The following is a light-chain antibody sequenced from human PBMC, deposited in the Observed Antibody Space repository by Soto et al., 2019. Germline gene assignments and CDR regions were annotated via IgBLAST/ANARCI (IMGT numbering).Light chain of an antibody. Sequence: DIQMTQSPSSLSASIGDRVTITCRASQSITNYLTWYQQQPGKAPKLLIFAASSLHSGVPSRFSGSGSGTDFTLTISSLQPEDFATYFCQQSYTTPLTFGGGTKVDIK. V-gene: IGKV1-39*01. CDR1: QSITNY. CDR2: AAS. CDR3: QQSYTTPLT. J-gene: IGKJ4*01.